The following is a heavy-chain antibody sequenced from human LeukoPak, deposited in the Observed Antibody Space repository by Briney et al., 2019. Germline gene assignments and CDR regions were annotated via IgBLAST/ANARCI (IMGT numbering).Heavy chain of an antibody. J-gene: IGHJ5*02. V-gene: IGHV1-46*03. CDR1: GGTFSSYA. Sequence: GSSVKVSCKASGGTFSSYAISWVRQAPGQGLEWMGIINPSGGCTSYAQKFQGRVTMTRDTSTSTVYMELSSLRSEDTAVYYCARAVPQYQLLLSWFDPWGQGTLVTVSS. D-gene: IGHD2-2*01. CDR2: INPSGGCT. CDR3: ARAVPQYQLLLSWFDP.